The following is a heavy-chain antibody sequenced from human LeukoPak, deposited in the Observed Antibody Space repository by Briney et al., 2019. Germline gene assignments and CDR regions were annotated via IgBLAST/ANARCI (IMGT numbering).Heavy chain of an antibody. V-gene: IGHV3-20*04. D-gene: IGHD4-17*01. Sequence: GGSLRLSCAASGFTFDDYGMSWVRQAPGKGLEWVSGINWNGGSTGYADSVKGRFTISRDNAKNALYLQMNSLRVEDTALYYCARAGGDGDYDPLDYYYMDVWGKGTTVTVSS. J-gene: IGHJ6*03. CDR3: ARAGGDGDYDPLDYYYMDV. CDR1: GFTFDDYG. CDR2: INWNGGST.